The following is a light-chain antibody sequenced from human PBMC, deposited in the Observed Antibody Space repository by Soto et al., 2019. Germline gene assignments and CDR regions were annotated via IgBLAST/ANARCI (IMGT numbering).Light chain of an antibody. V-gene: IGKV1-5*01. J-gene: IGKJ1*01. Sequence: DIQMTQSPSTLSASVGDRVTITCLASQSISSWLAWYQQKPGKAPKLLIYDASSLESGVPSRFRGSGSGTELTLTITSLQPDDFATYYCQQYNSYPWKFGQRTQV. CDR3: QQYNSYPWK. CDR2: DAS. CDR1: QSISSW.